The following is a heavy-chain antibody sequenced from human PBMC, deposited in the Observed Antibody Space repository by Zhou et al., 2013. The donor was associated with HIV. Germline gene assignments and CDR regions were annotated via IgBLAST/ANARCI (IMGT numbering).Heavy chain of an antibody. D-gene: IGHD2-15*01. CDR3: ARDLGGPGGSGGSYKDNWFDP. J-gene: IGHJ5*02. CDR1: GGTFGSFA. CDR2: IIPITGIP. V-gene: IGHV1-69*12. Sequence: QVQLVQSGAEVKKPGSSVKLSCKASGGTFGSFAISWVRQAPGQGLEWMGGIIPITGIPNYARKFEGRVTISADESTTTSQMDLSSLTSHDTAVYYCARDLGGPGGSGGSYKDNWFDPWGQGTLVTVSS.